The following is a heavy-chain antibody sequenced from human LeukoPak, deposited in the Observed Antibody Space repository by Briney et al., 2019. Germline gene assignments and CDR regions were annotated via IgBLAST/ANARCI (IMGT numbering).Heavy chain of an antibody. CDR1: GYSFTNYW. CDR2: IYPGESDI. D-gene: IGHD6-19*01. CDR3: GRAVAGDAFDI. J-gene: IGHJ3*02. V-gene: IGHV5-51*01. Sequence: NLGESLKISCKGSGYSFTNYWIGWVRQMPGKGLEWVGLIYPGESDIRYSPSFQGQVTISADKSISTAYLQWSSLKASDTAMYYCGRAVAGDAFDIWGQGTMVTVSS.